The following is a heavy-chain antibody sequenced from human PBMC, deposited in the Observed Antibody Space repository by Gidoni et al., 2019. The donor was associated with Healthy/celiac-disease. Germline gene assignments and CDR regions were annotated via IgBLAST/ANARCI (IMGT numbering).Heavy chain of an antibody. CDR3: ATLFGVVIFPPYGMDV. J-gene: IGHJ6*02. V-gene: IGHV1-24*01. D-gene: IGHD3-3*01. CDR1: GSTLTYLS. CDR2: FDPEDGET. Sequence: QVQLVQSGAEVQKPGASVKFSCKVSGSTLTYLSMHWVRQAPGKGLEWMGGFDPEDGETSYAQKFQGRVTMTEDTSTDTAYMELSSLRSEDTAVYYCATLFGVVIFPPYGMDVWGQGTTVTVSS.